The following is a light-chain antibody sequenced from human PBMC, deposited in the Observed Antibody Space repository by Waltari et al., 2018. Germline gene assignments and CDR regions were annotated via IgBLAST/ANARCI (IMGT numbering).Light chain of an antibody. CDR3: QQYYSIPIT. Sequence: DIVMTQSPDSLAVSLGERATINCKSSQRVLYSSNNKNYLAWYQQKPGQPPKLLIYGASTRESGVPDRFSGSGSWTDFTLTISSLQAEDVAVYYCQQYYSIPITFGQGTRLEIK. CDR1: QRVLYSSNNKNY. V-gene: IGKV4-1*01. CDR2: GAS. J-gene: IGKJ5*01.